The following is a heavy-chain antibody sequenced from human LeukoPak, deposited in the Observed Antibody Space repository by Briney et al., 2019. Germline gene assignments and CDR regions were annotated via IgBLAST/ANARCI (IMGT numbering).Heavy chain of an antibody. Sequence: PSETLSLTCTVSGGSISSYYWSWIRQPPGKGLEWIGYICYSGSTNYNPSLKSRVTISVDTSKNQFSLKLSSVTAADTAVYYCARTYLAPGGAFDIWGQGTMVTVSS. CDR3: ARTYLAPGGAFDI. V-gene: IGHV4-59*01. CDR2: ICYSGST. J-gene: IGHJ3*02. D-gene: IGHD3-10*01. CDR1: GGSISSYY.